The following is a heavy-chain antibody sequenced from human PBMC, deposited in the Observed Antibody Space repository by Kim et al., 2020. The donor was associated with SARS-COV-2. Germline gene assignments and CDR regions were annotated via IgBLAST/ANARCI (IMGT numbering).Heavy chain of an antibody. CDR3: ARAGRPYYYYYYMDV. Sequence: GGSLRLSCAASGFTFSSYGMHWVRQAPGKGLEWVAVIWYDGSNKYYADSVKGRFTISRDNSKNTLYLQMNSLRAEDTAVYYCARAGRPYYYYYYMDVWGKGTTVTVSS. CDR1: GFTFSSYG. CDR2: IWYDGSNK. V-gene: IGHV3-33*01. J-gene: IGHJ6*03.